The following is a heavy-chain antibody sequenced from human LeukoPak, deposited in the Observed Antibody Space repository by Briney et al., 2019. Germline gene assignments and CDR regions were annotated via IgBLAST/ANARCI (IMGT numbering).Heavy chain of an antibody. CDR1: GFTFDDYG. D-gene: IGHD3-22*01. CDR2: INWNGGST. CDR3: ARMSDDSSGYYYFDC. Sequence: GGSLRLSCAASGFTFDDYGMTWVRQAPGKGLEWLSGINWNGGSTGYVDSVKGRFTISRDNAKNSLFLQMNSLRAEDTALYYCARMSDDSSGYYYFDCWGQGTLVTVSS. J-gene: IGHJ4*02. V-gene: IGHV3-20*04.